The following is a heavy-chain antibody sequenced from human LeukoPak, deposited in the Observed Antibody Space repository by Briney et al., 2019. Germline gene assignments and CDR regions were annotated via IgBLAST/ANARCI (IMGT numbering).Heavy chain of an antibody. CDR3: ARGRVTTGGYYFDY. Sequence: ASVKVSCKASGYTFTSYDINWVRQATGQGLEWMGWMNPNSGNTGYAQKFQGRVTMTRNTSISTAYMELSSLRSEDTAVYYCARGRVTTGGYYFDYWGQGTLVTVSP. V-gene: IGHV1-8*01. D-gene: IGHD4-17*01. CDR1: GYTFTSYD. CDR2: MNPNSGNT. J-gene: IGHJ4*02.